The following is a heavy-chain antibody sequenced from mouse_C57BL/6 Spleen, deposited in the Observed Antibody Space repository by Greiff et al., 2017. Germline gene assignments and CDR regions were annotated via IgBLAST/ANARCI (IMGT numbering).Heavy chain of an antibody. V-gene: IGHV1-61*01. Sequence: QVQLQQSGAELVRPGSSVKLSCKASGYTFTSYWMDWVKQRPGQGLEWIGNIYPSDSETHYNQKFKDKATLTVDKSSSTAYMQLSSLTSEDSAVYYCARNYYGSSHHWYFDVWGTGTTVTVSS. CDR1: GYTFTSYW. J-gene: IGHJ1*03. CDR2: IYPSDSET. CDR3: ARNYYGSSHHWYFDV. D-gene: IGHD1-1*01.